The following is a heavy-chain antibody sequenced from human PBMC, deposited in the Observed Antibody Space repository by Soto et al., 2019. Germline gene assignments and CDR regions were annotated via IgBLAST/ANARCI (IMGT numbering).Heavy chain of an antibody. D-gene: IGHD3-10*01. CDR3: VRQGIGNLHGLVDV. CDR1: GGSIDGRN. CDR2: VYYDGGS. Sequence: QVQLQESGPGLVKPSETLSLTCTVSGGSIDGRNCAWIRQPPGKGLEWLGYVYYDGGSSYNPSVKSRLTLSMDTSKSQFSLQLRSATAADTAVYYCVRQGIGNLHGLVDVWGRGTTVTVSS. J-gene: IGHJ6*02. V-gene: IGHV4-59*08.